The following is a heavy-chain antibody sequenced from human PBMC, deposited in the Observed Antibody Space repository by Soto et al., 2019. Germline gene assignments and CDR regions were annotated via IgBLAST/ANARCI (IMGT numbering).Heavy chain of an antibody. CDR2: ISGTGGST. V-gene: IGHV3-23*01. J-gene: IGHJ4*02. CDR3: AKDRLAGNFDY. Sequence: VAQAPGEGLEWVATISGTGGSTYYADSVKGRFTISRDNSKNTLYLQMNSLRVEDTAVYYCAKDRLAGNFDYWGQGTQVTVSS.